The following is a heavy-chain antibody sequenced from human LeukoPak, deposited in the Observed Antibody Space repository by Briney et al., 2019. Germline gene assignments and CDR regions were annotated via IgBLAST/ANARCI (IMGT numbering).Heavy chain of an antibody. CDR3: ARAMVRGSVVGGYFDY. V-gene: IGHV3-66*01. D-gene: IGHD3-10*01. CDR1: GFTVSNNY. Sequence: GGSLRLSCVASGFTVSNNYMSWVRQAPGKGLEWVSVIYSGGSTYYADSVKGRFTISRDNSKDTLYLQMNSLRAEDTAVYYCARAMVRGSVVGGYFDYWGQGTLVTVSS. J-gene: IGHJ4*02. CDR2: IYSGGST.